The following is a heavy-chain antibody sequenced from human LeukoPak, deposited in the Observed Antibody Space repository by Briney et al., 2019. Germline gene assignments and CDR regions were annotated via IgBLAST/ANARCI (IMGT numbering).Heavy chain of an antibody. J-gene: IGHJ4*02. CDR1: GGSISSYY. Sequence: SETLFLTCTVSGGSISSYYWSWIRQPPGKGLEWIGYIYYSGSTNYNPSLKSRVTISVDTSKNQFSLKLSSVTAADTAVYYCARRKISAADNYYFDYWGQGTLVTVSS. V-gene: IGHV4-59*01. CDR2: IYYSGST. D-gene: IGHD2-2*01. CDR3: ARRKISAADNYYFDY.